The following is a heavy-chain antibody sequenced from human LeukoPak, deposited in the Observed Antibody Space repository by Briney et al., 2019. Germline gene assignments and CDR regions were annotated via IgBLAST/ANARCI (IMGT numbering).Heavy chain of an antibody. Sequence: GASVKVSCKASGYTFTGYYMHWVRQAPGQGLEWMGWINPNSGGTNYAQKFQGRVTMTRDTSISTAYMELSRLRSDDTAVYYCARVVRLYYDSSGYYSNWFDPWGQGTLVTVSS. CDR2: INPNSGGT. J-gene: IGHJ5*02. CDR1: GYTFTGYY. V-gene: IGHV1-2*02. D-gene: IGHD3-22*01. CDR3: ARVVRLYYDSSGYYSNWFDP.